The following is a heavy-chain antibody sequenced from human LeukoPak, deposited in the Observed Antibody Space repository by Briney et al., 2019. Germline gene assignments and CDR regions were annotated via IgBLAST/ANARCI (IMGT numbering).Heavy chain of an antibody. V-gene: IGHV3-74*01. J-gene: IGHJ4*02. D-gene: IGHD3-16*01. CDR3: TTDVTYYDYVWGSQLIDY. CDR2: INSDGSST. CDR1: GFTFSSYW. Sequence: PGGSLRLSCAASGFTFSSYWMHWVRQAPGKGLVWVSRINSDGSSTSYADSVKGRFTISRDNAKNTLYLQMNSLKTEDTAVYYCTTDVTYYDYVWGSQLIDYWGQGTLVTVSS.